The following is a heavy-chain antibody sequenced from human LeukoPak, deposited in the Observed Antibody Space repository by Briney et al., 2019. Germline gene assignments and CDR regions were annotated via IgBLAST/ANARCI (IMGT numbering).Heavy chain of an antibody. CDR3: ASVDTAMVTMHYYYGMDV. J-gene: IGHJ6*02. D-gene: IGHD5-18*01. V-gene: IGHV4-39*07. Sequence: PSETLTLMCTVSGGPLSSSSYFWPWIRKPPARGRDRIGSIYYSGSTYYNPSLKSRVTISVDTSKNQFSLKLSSVTAADTAVYYCASVDTAMVTMHYYYGMDVWGQGTTVTVSS. CDR2: IYYSGST. CDR1: GGPLSSSSYF.